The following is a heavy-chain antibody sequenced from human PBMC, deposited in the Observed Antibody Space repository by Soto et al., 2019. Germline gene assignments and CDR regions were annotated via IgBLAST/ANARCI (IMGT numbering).Heavy chain of an antibody. CDR2: INPNNGDT. Sequence: QIPLVQSGAEVRKPGASVRVSCRASGYTFANHGIFWVRQAPGQELEWVGWINPNNGDTNYAQKVQGRVTVTADTSTSTVYMFLWSLKSDDTAVYYCARDLNGDYGDFPWGQGTLVTVSS. D-gene: IGHD4-17*01. V-gene: IGHV1-18*01. CDR3: ARDLNGDYGDFP. CDR1: GYTFANHG. J-gene: IGHJ5*02.